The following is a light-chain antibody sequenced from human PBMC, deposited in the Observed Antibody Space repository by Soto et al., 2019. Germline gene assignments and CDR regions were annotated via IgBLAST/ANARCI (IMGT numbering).Light chain of an antibody. Sequence: QSALTQPASVSGSPGQSITISCTGTSSDVGTYNLVSWYQHHPGQVPKLIIYEVTKRPSGVSTRFSGSKSDNTASLAISGLQAEDEATYYCCSYVGSSILVFGGGTKVTVL. CDR2: EVT. CDR1: SSDVGTYNL. CDR3: CSYVGSSILV. J-gene: IGLJ2*01. V-gene: IGLV2-23*02.